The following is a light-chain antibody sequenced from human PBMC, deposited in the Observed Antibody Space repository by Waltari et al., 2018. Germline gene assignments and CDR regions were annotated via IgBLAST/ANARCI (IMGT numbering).Light chain of an antibody. J-gene: IGKJ4*01. CDR1: RSVSRF. V-gene: IGKV3-11*01. CDR2: DAS. CDR3: QQRSNWLT. Sequence: EILLTQSPATLSLSPGARAILSCSASRSVSRFLAWYQQRPGQAPRLLIYDASNRASGIPARFSGSGFGTEFTLTISSLEPEDFAVYYCQQRSNWLTFGGGTKVEMK.